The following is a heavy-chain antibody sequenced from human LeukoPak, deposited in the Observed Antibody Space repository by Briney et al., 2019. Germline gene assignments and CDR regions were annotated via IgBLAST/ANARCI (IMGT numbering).Heavy chain of an antibody. J-gene: IGHJ4*02. D-gene: IGHD2-21*02. Sequence: ASVKVSCKASGGTFSSYAISWVRQAPGQGLEWMGRIIPILGIANYAQKFQGRVTITADKSTSTAYMELSSLRSEDTAVYYCARAGGGDRYYFDYWGQGTLVTVSS. CDR3: ARAGGGDRYYFDY. CDR1: GGTFSSYA. V-gene: IGHV1-69*04. CDR2: IIPILGIA.